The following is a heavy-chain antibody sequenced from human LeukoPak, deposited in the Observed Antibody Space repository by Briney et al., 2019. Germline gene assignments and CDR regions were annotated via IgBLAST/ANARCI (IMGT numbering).Heavy chain of an antibody. CDR2: ISGSGGST. CDR1: GFTSSNYA. D-gene: IGHD3-22*01. V-gene: IGHV3-23*01. J-gene: IGHJ3*02. Sequence: PGGSLRLSCAASGFTSSNYAMSWVRQAPGKWLEWVSGISGSGGSTYYADSVKGRFTISRDNSKNTVYLQMNSLGAEDTAVYYCAKSDNSDYYLGGAFDIWGQGTMVTVSS. CDR3: AKSDNSDYYLGGAFDI.